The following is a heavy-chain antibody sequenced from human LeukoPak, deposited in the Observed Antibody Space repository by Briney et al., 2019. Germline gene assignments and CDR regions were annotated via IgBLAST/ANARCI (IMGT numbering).Heavy chain of an antibody. J-gene: IGHJ4*02. V-gene: IGHV3-23*01. Sequence: GGSLRLSCAASGFTFTNYAMSWVRQAPGKGLEWVSTISGSDGRTYYADSVKGRFTISRDNSKNTLYLQMNSLRAEDTAMYYCAKIPVSYSSGWSTFDYWGQGTLVTVSS. CDR1: GFTFTNYA. D-gene: IGHD6-19*01. CDR2: ISGSDGRT. CDR3: AKIPVSYSSGWSTFDY.